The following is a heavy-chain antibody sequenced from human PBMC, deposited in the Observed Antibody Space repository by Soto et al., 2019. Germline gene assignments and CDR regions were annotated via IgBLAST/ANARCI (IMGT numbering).Heavy chain of an antibody. D-gene: IGHD2-2*01. J-gene: IGHJ5*02. CDR2: IYHTGRT. Sequence: QVQLQESGPGLVKPSGTLSLTCEVSGGSITSSNWWSWVRQSPGKGLEWIGEIYHTGRTNYKPSLKSRVSMSVDKSKNHFSLTLTSETAADTAMYYCARDRTGGSSWPRYWFDPWDQGTLVTVSS. V-gene: IGHV4-4*02. CDR3: ARDRTGGSSWPRYWFDP. CDR1: GGSITSSNW.